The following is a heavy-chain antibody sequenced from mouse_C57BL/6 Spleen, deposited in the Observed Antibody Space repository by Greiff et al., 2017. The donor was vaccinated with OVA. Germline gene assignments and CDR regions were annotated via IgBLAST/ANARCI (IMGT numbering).Heavy chain of an antibody. CDR3: ARSMITTVVADAMDY. Sequence: EVKLMESGGGLVQPGGSLKLSCAASGFTFSDYGMAWVRQAPRKGPEWVAFISNLAYSIYYADTVTGRFTISRENAKNTLYLEMSSLRSEDTAMYYCARSMITTVVADAMDYWGQGTSVTVSS. D-gene: IGHD1-1*01. CDR1: GFTFSDYG. V-gene: IGHV5-15*01. CDR2: ISNLAYSI. J-gene: IGHJ4*01.